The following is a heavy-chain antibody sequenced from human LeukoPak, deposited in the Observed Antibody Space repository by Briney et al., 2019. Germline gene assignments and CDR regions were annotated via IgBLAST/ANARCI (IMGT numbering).Heavy chain of an antibody. D-gene: IGHD2-2*01. CDR1: GFTFNNYG. V-gene: IGHV3-30*02. J-gene: IGHJ4*02. CDR3: AREGCLGVSCRIGDFDY. Sequence: GGSLRLSCATSGFTFNNYGMHWIRQTPGKGLEWVTFISYDGGDIFSADSVKGRFTVSRDNSKNTLSLQMNSLRAEDTAVYYCAREGCLGVSCRIGDFDYWGQGTLVTVSS. CDR2: ISYDGGDI.